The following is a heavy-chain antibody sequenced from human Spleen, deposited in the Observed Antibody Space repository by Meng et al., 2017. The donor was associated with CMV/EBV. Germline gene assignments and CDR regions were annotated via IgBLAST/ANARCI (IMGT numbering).Heavy chain of an antibody. CDR3: ARDIVTTPHFDF. J-gene: IGHJ4*02. CDR1: GFTFSIYW. CDR2: INSDGNST. Sequence: GGSLRLSCAASGFTFSIYWMHWVRQAPGKGLVWVSRINSDGNSTTYADSVRGRFTISRDNAENTLFLQMNSLSAEDTAFYYCARDIVTTPHFDFWGQGALVTVSS. V-gene: IGHV3-74*01. D-gene: IGHD4-17*01.